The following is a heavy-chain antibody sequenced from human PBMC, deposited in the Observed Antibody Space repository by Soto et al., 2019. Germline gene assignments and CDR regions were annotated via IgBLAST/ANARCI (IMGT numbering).Heavy chain of an antibody. CDR1: GYTFTSYG. V-gene: IGHV1-18*01. J-gene: IGHJ5*02. Sequence: ASVKVSCKASGYTFTSYGISWVRQAPGQGLEWMGWISAYNGNTNYARKLQGRVTMTTDTSTSTAYMELRSLRSDETAVYYCERDPLRFLEGGDTWFDPWGQGTLVTVSS. D-gene: IGHD3-3*01. CDR3: ERDPLRFLEGGDTWFDP. CDR2: ISAYNGNT.